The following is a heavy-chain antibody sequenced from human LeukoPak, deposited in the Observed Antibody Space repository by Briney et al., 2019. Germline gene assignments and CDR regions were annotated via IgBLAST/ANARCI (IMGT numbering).Heavy chain of an antibody. J-gene: IGHJ4*02. CDR3: TRNSLDY. Sequence: GGSLRLSCAASGFTFTSYSMNWVRQAPGKGLEWVSTISGGGGSTYYADSVKGRFTISRDNSKNTLYLQVNSLRAEGTAVYYCTRNSLDYWGLGTLVTVSS. CDR2: ISGGGGST. CDR1: GFTFTSYS. V-gene: IGHV3-23*01.